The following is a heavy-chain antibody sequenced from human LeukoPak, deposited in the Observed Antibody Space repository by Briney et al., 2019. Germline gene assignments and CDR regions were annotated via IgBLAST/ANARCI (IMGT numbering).Heavy chain of an antibody. CDR2: ISAYNGNT. CDR3: ARAVSSSWLLPF. J-gene: IGHJ4*02. Sequence: VASVKVSCKASGYTFTSYGISWVRQAPGHGLEWMGWISAYNGNTNYAQKLQGRVTMTTDTSTSTAYMELRSLRSDDTAVYYCARAVSSSWLLPFWGQGALVTVSS. D-gene: IGHD6-13*01. V-gene: IGHV1-18*01. CDR1: GYTFTSYG.